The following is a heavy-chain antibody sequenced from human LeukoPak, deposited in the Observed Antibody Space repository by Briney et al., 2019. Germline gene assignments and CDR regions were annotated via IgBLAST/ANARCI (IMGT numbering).Heavy chain of an antibody. J-gene: IGHJ4*02. CDR2: INPNSGGT. Sequence: ASVEVSCKASGYTFTGYYMHWVRQAPGQGLEWMGWINPNSGGTNYAQKFQGRVTMTRDTSISTAYMELSRLRSDDTAVYYCARGYCSSTSCYPFDYWGQGTLVTVSS. V-gene: IGHV1-2*02. D-gene: IGHD2-2*01. CDR1: GYTFTGYY. CDR3: ARGYCSSTSCYPFDY.